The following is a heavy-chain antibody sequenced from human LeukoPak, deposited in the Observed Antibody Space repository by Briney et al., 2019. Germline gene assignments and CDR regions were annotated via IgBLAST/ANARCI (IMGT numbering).Heavy chain of an antibody. Sequence: SGGSLRLSCAASGFTFSSYWMSWLRHAPGKGLEWVANIKQDGSEKYYVDSVKGRFTISTDNAKNSLYLQMNSVRVEDTAVYYCASDVPVAGLDYWGQGTLVTVSS. J-gene: IGHJ4*02. CDR3: ASDVPVAGLDY. CDR1: GFTFSSYW. CDR2: IKQDGSEK. V-gene: IGHV3-7*03. D-gene: IGHD6-19*01.